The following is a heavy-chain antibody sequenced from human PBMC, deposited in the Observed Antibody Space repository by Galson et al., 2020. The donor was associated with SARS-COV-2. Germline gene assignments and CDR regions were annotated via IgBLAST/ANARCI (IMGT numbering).Heavy chain of an antibody. Sequence: SENLSLTCAVSGDSISSKSYYWGWIRQPPGKGPEWIGSISYSESTYYNPSLKSRVTMSVDTSENQFSLKLGSLTAADTAVYYCAVSAWYDPQHFDYWGQGTLVTVSS. J-gene: IGHJ4*02. CDR1: GDSISSKSYY. D-gene: IGHD6-19*01. V-gene: IGHV4-39*01. CDR3: AVSAWYDPQHFDY. CDR2: ISYSEST.